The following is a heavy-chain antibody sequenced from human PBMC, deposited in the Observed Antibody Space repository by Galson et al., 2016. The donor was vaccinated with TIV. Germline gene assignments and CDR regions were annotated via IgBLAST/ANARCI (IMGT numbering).Heavy chain of an antibody. CDR3: ARGFSKLRYYGSGSYLYFDY. CDR1: GGTFSNYG. J-gene: IGHJ4*02. Sequence: SVKVSCKASGGTFSNYGVSWVRQAPGHGLEWMGGFIPIFGVPKYGQKFQGRLTITADESTSTAYMELSSLRSECTAVYYCARGFSKLRYYGSGSYLYFDYWGQGTLVTVSS. D-gene: IGHD3-10*01. V-gene: IGHV1-69*13. CDR2: FIPIFGVP.